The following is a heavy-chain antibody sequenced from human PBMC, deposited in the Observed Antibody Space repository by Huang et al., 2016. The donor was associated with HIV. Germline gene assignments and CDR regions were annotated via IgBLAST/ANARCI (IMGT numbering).Heavy chain of an antibody. CDR1: GGSISSSSYY. D-gene: IGHD6-19*01. J-gene: IGHJ6*02. CDR3: ARHGRVAGHYYNNMDV. Sequence: LQLQESGPGLVKSSETLSLICTVSGGSISSSSYYWGWIRPPPGKGPEWMGSIYYSGNTSYNPPPKSRVTIAVDTSKNQFALKVNSVTAAETAVYYCARHGRVAGHYYNNMDVWGRGTTVTVSS. V-gene: IGHV4-39*01. CDR2: IYYSGNT.